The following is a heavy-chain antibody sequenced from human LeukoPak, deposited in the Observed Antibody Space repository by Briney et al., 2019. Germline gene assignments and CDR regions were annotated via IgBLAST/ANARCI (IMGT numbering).Heavy chain of an antibody. J-gene: IGHJ4*02. D-gene: IGHD1-1*01. Sequence: PGGSLRLSCAASGFTVSSNYMSWVRQAPGKGLEWVSFIYSGDSTYYADSVKGRFTISRDNSKNTLYLQMNSLRAEDTAVYYCVKGLVQTTMSYSVDYWGQGALVTVSS. V-gene: IGHV3-53*01. CDR2: IYSGDST. CDR3: VKGLVQTTMSYSVDY. CDR1: GFTVSSNY.